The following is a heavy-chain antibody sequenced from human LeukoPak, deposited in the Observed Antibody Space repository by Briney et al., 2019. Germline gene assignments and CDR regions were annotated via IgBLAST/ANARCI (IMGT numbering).Heavy chain of an antibody. J-gene: IGHJ5*02. V-gene: IGHV4-59*01. CDR1: GGSISSYY. Sequence: PSETLSLTCTVSGGSISSYYWSWIRQPPGKGLEWIGYIYYSGSTNYNPSLKSRVTISVDTSKNQFSLKLSSVTAADTAVYYCARVPEGAYNWFDPWGQGTLVTVSS. CDR2: IYYSGST. CDR3: ARVPEGAYNWFDP.